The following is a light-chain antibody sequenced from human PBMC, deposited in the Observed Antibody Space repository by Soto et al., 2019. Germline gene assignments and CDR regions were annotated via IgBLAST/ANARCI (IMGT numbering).Light chain of an antibody. Sequence: QSVLTQPASVSGSPGQSITISCTGTSSDVGGYNYVSWYQQHPGQAPKLMIYEVTNRPSGVSNRFSGSRSGNTASLTISGLQADDEADYYCTSYTSTSTRVFGTGTKLTVL. CDR3: TSYTSTSTRV. V-gene: IGLV2-14*01. CDR1: SSDVGGYNY. CDR2: EVT. J-gene: IGLJ1*01.